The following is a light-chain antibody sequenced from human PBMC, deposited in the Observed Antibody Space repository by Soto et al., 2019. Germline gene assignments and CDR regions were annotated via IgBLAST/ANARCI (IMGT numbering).Light chain of an antibody. J-gene: IGLJ3*02. V-gene: IGLV2-14*01. Sequence: QSALTQPASVSGSPGQSITMSCTGSSSDIGTYNFVSWYQQHADKAPRLILYEVSNRPSGVSIRFSGSKSGNSASLTISGLQPEEEDHYFCSSYAATSSLVFGGGTKLTVL. CDR1: SSDIGTYNF. CDR3: SSYAATSSLV. CDR2: EVS.